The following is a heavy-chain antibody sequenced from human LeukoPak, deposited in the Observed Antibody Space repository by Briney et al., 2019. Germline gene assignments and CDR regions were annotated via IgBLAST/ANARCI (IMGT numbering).Heavy chain of an antibody. CDR2: VDSDGGGT. J-gene: IGHJ4*02. CDR1: GFTFNKHW. D-gene: IGHD2-21*01. Sequence: GGCLRLSCAASGFTFNKHWIHWVRHAPGKGLVWVSRVDSDGGGTTFVDSVKGRFTISRDNAKNTVYLQMSSLRVEDTAVYYCARGRPHLLLDCWGQGTLVTVSS. CDR3: ARGRPHLLLDC. V-gene: IGHV3-74*01.